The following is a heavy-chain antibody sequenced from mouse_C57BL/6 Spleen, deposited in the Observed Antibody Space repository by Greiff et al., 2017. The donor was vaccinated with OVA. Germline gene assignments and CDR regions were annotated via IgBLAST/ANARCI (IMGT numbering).Heavy chain of an antibody. CDR2: IDPANGNT. CDR3: ARKGIYYGSSYGYFDY. CDR1: GFNIKNTY. J-gene: IGHJ2*01. Sequence: EVQLVESVAELVRPGASVKLSCTASGFNIKNTYMHWVKQRPEQGLEWIGRIDPANGNTKYAPKFQGKATITADTSSNTAYLQLSSLTSEDTAIYYCARKGIYYGSSYGYFDYWGQGTTLTVSS. D-gene: IGHD1-1*01. V-gene: IGHV14-3*01.